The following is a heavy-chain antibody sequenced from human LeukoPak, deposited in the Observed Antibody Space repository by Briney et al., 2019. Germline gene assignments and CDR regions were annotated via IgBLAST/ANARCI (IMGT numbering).Heavy chain of an antibody. CDR2: IYHSGST. V-gene: IGHV4-59*08. Sequence: SETLCLSCAASGGSISSYYRSWVRQPPGKRLEWVAYIYHSGSTNYNSSLKSGVTTSVDTTKNHFSLKLSSVTAADTAVYYCARQAAFAEYQSHLSHFNYWGQRTLVTVSS. CDR1: GGSISSYY. CDR3: ARQAAFAEYQSHLSHFNY. J-gene: IGHJ4*02. D-gene: IGHD2-2*01.